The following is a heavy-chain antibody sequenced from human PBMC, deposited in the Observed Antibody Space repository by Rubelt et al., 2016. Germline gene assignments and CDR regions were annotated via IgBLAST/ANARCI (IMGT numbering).Heavy chain of an antibody. Sequence: QVQLQESGPGLVEPSETLSLTCTVSGGSISSYYWSWIRQPPWKGLEWIGSIYYSGSTYYNPSLKSRVTISVDTSKNQFSLKLSSVTAADTAVYYCARRRYDTIDYWGQGTLVTVSS. D-gene: IGHD3-22*01. CDR1: GGSISSYY. CDR2: IYYSGST. CDR3: ARRRYDTIDY. V-gene: IGHV4-59*05. J-gene: IGHJ4*02.